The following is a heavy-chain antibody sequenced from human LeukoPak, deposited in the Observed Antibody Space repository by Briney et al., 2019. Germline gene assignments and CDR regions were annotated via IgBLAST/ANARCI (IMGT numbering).Heavy chain of an antibody. CDR1: GFTFSDQY. Sequence: GGSLRLSCAASGFTFSDQYIDWVRQAPGKGLDWVGRISNKANGYTTEYATSVKGRFTISRDDSKNSLFLQMNDLKTDDTAVYYCARRYFNYWGQGILVTVSS. CDR2: ISNKANGYTT. V-gene: IGHV3-72*01. CDR3: ARRYFNY. J-gene: IGHJ4*02.